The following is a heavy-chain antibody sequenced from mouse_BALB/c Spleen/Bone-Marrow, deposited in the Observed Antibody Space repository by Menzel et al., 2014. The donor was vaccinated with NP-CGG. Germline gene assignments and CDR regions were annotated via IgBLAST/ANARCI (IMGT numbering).Heavy chain of an antibody. Sequence: EVQLQQSGPDLVKPSQSLSLTCTVTGYSITSGYSCHWIRQFPGNKLEWMGYIHYSGSTNYNPSLKSRISITRDTSKNKSYRQLNSVTTGDTATYYYESLYRYNYWGQGTTLTVSS. D-gene: IGHD2-14*01. CDR2: IHYSGST. CDR1: GYSITSGYS. J-gene: IGHJ2*01. CDR3: ESLYRYNY. V-gene: IGHV3-1*02.